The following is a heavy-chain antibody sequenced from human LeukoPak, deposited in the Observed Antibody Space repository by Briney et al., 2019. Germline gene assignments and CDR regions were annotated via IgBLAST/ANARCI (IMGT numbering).Heavy chain of an antibody. Sequence: GGSLRLSCAASGFTFSNYAMSWVRQTPGKGLEWVSTISSSGDSTYYADSVKGRFTISRDNFKNTLLLQMSSLRAEDTALYYCAKLYVVFDYWGQGTLVTVSS. D-gene: IGHD3-16*01. CDR3: AKLYVVFDY. CDR2: ISSSGDST. CDR1: GFTFSNYA. J-gene: IGHJ4*02. V-gene: IGHV3-23*01.